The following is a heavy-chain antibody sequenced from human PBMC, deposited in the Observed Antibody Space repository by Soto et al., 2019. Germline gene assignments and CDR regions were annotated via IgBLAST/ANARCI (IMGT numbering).Heavy chain of an antibody. CDR3: AKGDGFILAV. CDR2: TNTGGTT. J-gene: IGHJ6*02. CDR1: GFTVNSNY. V-gene: IGHV3-53*02. Sequence: EVQVLATGGGLIQPGGSLRLSCAASGFTVNSNYMSWVRQAPGEGLQWVSITNTGGTTYYADSVKGRFTVSRDNSKNTLYLQMNSLRAEYTAVYYCAKGDGFILAVWGQGTTVSVSS. D-gene: IGHD1-26*01.